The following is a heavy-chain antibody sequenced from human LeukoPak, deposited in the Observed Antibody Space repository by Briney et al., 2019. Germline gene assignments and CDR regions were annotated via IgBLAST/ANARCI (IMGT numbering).Heavy chain of an antibody. CDR2: LYSGGST. CDR3: ARDDSKYYFDY. CDR1: GFTVSSNY. D-gene: IGHD2-21*01. Sequence: PGGSLRLSCAASGFTVSSNYMSWVRQAPGKGLEWVSVLYSGGSTYYADSVKARFTISRDNSKNTLYLQMNSLRAEDTALYYCARDDSKYYFDYWGQGVLVTVSS. J-gene: IGHJ4*02. V-gene: IGHV3-66*01.